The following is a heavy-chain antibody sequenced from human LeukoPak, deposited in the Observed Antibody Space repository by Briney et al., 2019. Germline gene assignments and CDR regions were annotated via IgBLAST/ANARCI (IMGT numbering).Heavy chain of an antibody. CDR1: GFTFSIYN. CDR2: ISSSSSYI. Sequence: GGSLRLSCAASGFTFSIYNMNWVRQAPGKGLEWVSSISSSSSYIYYADSVKGRFTISRDNAKNSLYLQMTSLRAEDTAVYYCARLTTTVTTPFDYWGQGTLVTVSS. V-gene: IGHV3-21*01. CDR3: ARLTTTVTTPFDY. D-gene: IGHD4-17*01. J-gene: IGHJ4*02.